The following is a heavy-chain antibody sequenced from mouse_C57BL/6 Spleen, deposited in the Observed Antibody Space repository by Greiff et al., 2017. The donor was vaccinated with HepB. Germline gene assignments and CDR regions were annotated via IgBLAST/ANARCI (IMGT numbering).Heavy chain of an antibody. D-gene: IGHD1-1*01. Sequence: QVQLKESGPGLVQPSQSLSITCTVSGFSLTSYGVHWVRQSPGKGLEWLGVIWRGGSTDYNAAFMSRLSITKDNSKSQVFFKMNSLQADDTAIYYCAKNNYGSSYYWYFDVWGTGTTVTVSS. CDR1: GFSLTSYG. CDR2: IWRGGST. J-gene: IGHJ1*03. CDR3: AKNNYGSSYYWYFDV. V-gene: IGHV2-5*01.